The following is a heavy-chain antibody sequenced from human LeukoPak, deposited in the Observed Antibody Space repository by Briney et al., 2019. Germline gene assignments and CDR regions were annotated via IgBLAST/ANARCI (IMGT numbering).Heavy chain of an antibody. D-gene: IGHD1-26*01. V-gene: IGHV3-9*01. CDR2: ISWNSGSI. CDR1: GFTFDDYA. J-gene: IGHJ4*02. CDR3: AKDFGGEWELPRLGFDY. Sequence: GGSLRLSCAASGFTFDDYAMHWVRQAPGKGLEWVSGISWNSGSIGYADSVKGRFTISRDNAKNSLYLQMNSLRAEDTALYYCAKDFGGEWELPRLGFDYWGQGTLVTVSS.